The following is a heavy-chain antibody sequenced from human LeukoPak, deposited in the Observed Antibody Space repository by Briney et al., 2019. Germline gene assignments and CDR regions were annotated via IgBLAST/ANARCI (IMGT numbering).Heavy chain of an antibody. CDR2: ISGSGGST. CDR3: ARDRGPQQQLTTFDY. CDR1: GFTFSSYA. J-gene: IGHJ4*02. Sequence: GGSLRLSCAASGFTFSSYAMSWVRQAPGKGLEWVSAISGSGGSTYYADSVKGRFTISRDNSKNTLYLQMNSLRAEDTAVYYCARDRGPQQQLTTFDYWGQGTLVTVSS. V-gene: IGHV3-23*01. D-gene: IGHD6-13*01.